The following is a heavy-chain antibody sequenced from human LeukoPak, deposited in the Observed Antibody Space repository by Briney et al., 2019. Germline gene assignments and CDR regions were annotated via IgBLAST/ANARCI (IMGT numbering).Heavy chain of an antibody. CDR2: ISGSGRST. J-gene: IGHJ4*02. V-gene: IGHV3-23*01. CDR1: GFTLSSYA. D-gene: IGHD6-19*01. Sequence: GGSLRLSCAASGFTLSSYAMSWVCQAPGKGLEWVSAISGSGRSTYYADSVKGRFTISRDDSKSTLYLQMNSLRAEDTAVYYCTKAINRIAVAVTTLFDYWGQGTLVTVSS. CDR3: TKAINRIAVAVTTLFDY.